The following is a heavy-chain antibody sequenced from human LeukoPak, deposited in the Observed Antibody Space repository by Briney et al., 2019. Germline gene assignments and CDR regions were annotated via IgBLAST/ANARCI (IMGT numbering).Heavy chain of an antibody. CDR2: ISSSSSYI. CDR1: GFTFSSYS. J-gene: IGHJ5*02. D-gene: IGHD3/OR15-3a*01. V-gene: IGHV3-21*06. CDR3: ARDRAALQDWVEFDP. Sequence: GGSLRLSCAASGFTFSSYSMNWVRQAPGKGLEWVSSISSSSSYIYYADSVKGRFTISRDESENTLYLQMNSLRVEDTAVYFCARDRAALQDWVEFDPWGQGTPVIVSS.